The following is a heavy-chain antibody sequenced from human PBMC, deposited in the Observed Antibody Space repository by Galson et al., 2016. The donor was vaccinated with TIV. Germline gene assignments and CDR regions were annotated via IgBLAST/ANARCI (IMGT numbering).Heavy chain of an antibody. V-gene: IGHV3-11*01. CDR3: ARDRPIYYNTGGLPDNAFDI. D-gene: IGHD2-8*02. J-gene: IGHJ3*02. Sequence: GKGLEWISYVRGSTRTNKYADSVKGRFTISRDNAKNSLYLQMNSLRAEDTAVYYCARDRPIYYNTGGLPDNAFDIWGQGTMVTISS. CDR2: VRGSTRTN.